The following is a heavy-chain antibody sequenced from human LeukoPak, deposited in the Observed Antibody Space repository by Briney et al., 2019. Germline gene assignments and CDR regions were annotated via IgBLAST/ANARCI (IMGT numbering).Heavy chain of an antibody. J-gene: IGHJ4*02. Sequence: GASVKVSCKASGYTFTSYDINWVRQATGQGLEWMGWMNPNSGNTGYAQKFQGRVTMTRNTSISTAYMELSSLRSEDTAVYYCARGRTAHTYYDSSGDCDYWGQGTLVTVSS. D-gene: IGHD3-22*01. CDR2: MNPNSGNT. CDR3: ARGRTAHTYYDSSGDCDY. CDR1: GYTFTSYD. V-gene: IGHV1-8*01.